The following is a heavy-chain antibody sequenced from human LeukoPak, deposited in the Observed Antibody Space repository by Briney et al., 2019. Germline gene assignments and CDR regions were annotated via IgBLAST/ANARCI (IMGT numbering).Heavy chain of an antibody. J-gene: IGHJ4*02. CDR1: GFTFSSYS. CDR3: AGIGVAGQFDY. CDR2: ISSHKTYI. Sequence: GGSLRLSCAASGFTFSSYSMNWVRQAPGKGLEWVSYISSHKTYIYYADSGKDRFTISRDNAKSSLYLKMNSLRAEDSAVYYCAGIGVAGQFDYWGQGTLVTVSS. D-gene: IGHD6-19*01. V-gene: IGHV3-21*01.